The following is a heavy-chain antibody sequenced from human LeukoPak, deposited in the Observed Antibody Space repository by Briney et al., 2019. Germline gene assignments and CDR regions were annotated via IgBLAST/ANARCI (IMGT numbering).Heavy chain of an antibody. J-gene: IGHJ3*02. Sequence: SETLSLTCTVSGGSISSGDYYWSWIRQPPGKGLEWLGYIYYSGSTYYNPSLKSRVTISVDTSKNQFSLTMSSRTAADTPWYYCARSYVYARSGYAFYICGEGTMGTASP. CDR3: ARSYVYARSGYAFYI. CDR2: IYYSGST. CDR1: GGSISSGDYY. D-gene: IGHD3-22*01. V-gene: IGHV4-30-4*02.